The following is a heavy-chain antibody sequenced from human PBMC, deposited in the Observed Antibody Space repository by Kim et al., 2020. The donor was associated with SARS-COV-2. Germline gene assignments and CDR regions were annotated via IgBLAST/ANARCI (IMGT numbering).Heavy chain of an antibody. CDR3: ASIYCSSTSCYWGYYFDY. CDR1: GGSISSSSYY. Sequence: SETLSLTCTVSGGSISSSSYYWGWIRQPPGKGLEWIGSIYYSGSTYYNPSLKSRVTISVDTSKNQFSLKLSSVTAADTAVYYCASIYCSSTSCYWGYYFDYWGQGTLVTVSS. V-gene: IGHV4-39*01. J-gene: IGHJ4*02. CDR2: IYYSGST. D-gene: IGHD2-2*01.